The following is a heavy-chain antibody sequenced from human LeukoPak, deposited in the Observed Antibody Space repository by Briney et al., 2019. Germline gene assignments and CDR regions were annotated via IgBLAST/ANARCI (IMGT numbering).Heavy chain of an antibody. CDR3: ARDGNIAAAGSARCYFDY. CDR1: GGSISSYY. CDR2: IYTSGST. D-gene: IGHD6-13*01. Sequence: PSETLSLTCTVSGGSISSYYWSWIRQPAGKGLEWIGRIYTSGSTNYNPSLKSRVTMSVDTSKNQFSLKLSSVTAADTAVYYCARDGNIAAAGSARCYFDYWGQGTLVTVSS. V-gene: IGHV4-4*07. J-gene: IGHJ4*02.